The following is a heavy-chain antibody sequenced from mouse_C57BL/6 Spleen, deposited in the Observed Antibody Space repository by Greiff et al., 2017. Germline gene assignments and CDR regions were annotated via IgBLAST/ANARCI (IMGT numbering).Heavy chain of an antibody. D-gene: IGHD5-1*01. CDR2: IYPGDGAT. CDR1: GYAFSSSW. Sequence: QVQLQQSGPELVKPGASVKISCKASGYAFSSSWMNWVKQRPGKGLEWIGRIYPGDGATNYNGKFKGKATLTAAKSSSTAYMQLSSLTSEDSAVYFCARGEYPDYWGQGTTLTVSS. CDR3: ARGEYPDY. J-gene: IGHJ2*01. V-gene: IGHV1-82*01.